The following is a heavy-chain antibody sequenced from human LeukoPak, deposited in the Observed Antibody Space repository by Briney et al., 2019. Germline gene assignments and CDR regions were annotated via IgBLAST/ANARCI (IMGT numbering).Heavy chain of an antibody. CDR1: GFTFSSYW. Sequence: GGSLRLSCAASGFTFSSYWMSWVRQAPGKGLEWVSLISWDGGSTYYADSVKGRFTISRDNSKNSLYLQMNSLRTEDTALYYCAKGSRGSGSYYNVFWWWGQGTLVTVSS. CDR3: AKGSRGSGSYYNVFWW. D-gene: IGHD3-10*01. V-gene: IGHV3-43*01. CDR2: ISWDGGST. J-gene: IGHJ4*02.